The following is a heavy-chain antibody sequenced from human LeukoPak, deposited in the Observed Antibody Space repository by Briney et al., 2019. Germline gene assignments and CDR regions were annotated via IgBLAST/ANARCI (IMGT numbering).Heavy chain of an antibody. CDR2: IYPGDSDT. V-gene: IGHV5-51*03. CDR1: GYSFSNYW. Sequence: PGESLEISCKASGYSFSNYWIGWVRQMPGKGLEWMGIIYPGDSDTRYSPSFQGQVTISADKSITTGYLQWSSLKASDTAMYYCARAPTSVSNPYYFDYWGQGALVTVSS. J-gene: IGHJ4*02. D-gene: IGHD4-11*01. CDR3: ARAPTSVSNPYYFDY.